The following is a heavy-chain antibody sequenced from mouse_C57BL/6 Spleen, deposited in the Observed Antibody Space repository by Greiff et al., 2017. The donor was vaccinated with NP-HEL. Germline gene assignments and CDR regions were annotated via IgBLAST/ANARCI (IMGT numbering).Heavy chain of an antibody. D-gene: IGHD1-1*01. V-gene: IGHV1-61*01. CDR3: ARSPTVVATGAMDY. Sequence: VQLQQPGAELVRPGSSVKLSCKASGYTFTSYWMDWVKQRPGQGLEWIGNIYPSDSETHYNQKFKDKATLPVDKSSSTAYMQLSSLTSEDSAVYYCARSPTVVATGAMDYWGQGTSVTVSS. CDR1: GYTFTSYW. J-gene: IGHJ4*01. CDR2: IYPSDSET.